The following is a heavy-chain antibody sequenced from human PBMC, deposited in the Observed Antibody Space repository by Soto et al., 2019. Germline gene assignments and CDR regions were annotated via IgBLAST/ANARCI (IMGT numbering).Heavy chain of an antibody. CDR2: IYWDDDK. CDR1: GFSLTTTGVG. D-gene: IGHD5-18*01. Sequence: SGPTLVNPTQTLTLTCTFSGFSLTTTGVGVGWIRQSSGKALEWLAFIYWDDDKRYSPSLRSRLTITKDTSKNQVVLTMTNMDLVDSDTYFCSHGTVPFCSAYSYVDSWGQGIMVTVSS. J-gene: IGHJ4*02. V-gene: IGHV2-5*02. CDR3: SHGTVPFCSAYSYVDS.